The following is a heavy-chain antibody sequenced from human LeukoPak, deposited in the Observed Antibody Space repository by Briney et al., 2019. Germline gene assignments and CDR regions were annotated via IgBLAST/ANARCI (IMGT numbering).Heavy chain of an antibody. CDR3: AKPATGEIVVIDY. Sequence: PGGSLRLSCAASGFTFSSYGMHWVRQAPGKGLEWVAFIRYDGSNKYYADSVKGRFTISRDNSKSTLYLQMNSLRAEDTAVYYCAKPATGEIVVIDYWGQGTLVTVSS. D-gene: IGHD2-21*01. J-gene: IGHJ4*02. V-gene: IGHV3-30*02. CDR2: IRYDGSNK. CDR1: GFTFSSYG.